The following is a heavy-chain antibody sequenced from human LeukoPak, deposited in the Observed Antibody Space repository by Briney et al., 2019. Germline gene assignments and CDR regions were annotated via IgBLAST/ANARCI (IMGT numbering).Heavy chain of an antibody. V-gene: IGHV3-7*01. Sequence: GGSLRLSCAASGFTFNSYWMNWVRQAPGKGLEWVANIKQDGAEKYYVDSVKGRFTISRDNSKNTLYLQMNSLRAEDTAVYYCAKDIAGYSSSPGAFDYWGQGTLVTVSS. CDR1: GFTFNSYW. CDR2: IKQDGAEK. D-gene: IGHD6-13*01. CDR3: AKDIAGYSSSPGAFDY. J-gene: IGHJ4*02.